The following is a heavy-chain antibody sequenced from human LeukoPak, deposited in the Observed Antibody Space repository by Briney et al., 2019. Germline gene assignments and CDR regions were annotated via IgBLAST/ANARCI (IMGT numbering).Heavy chain of an antibody. J-gene: IGHJ4*02. CDR1: GYSFSNYW. D-gene: IGHD6-19*01. CDR3: ARHEGGGWYIDY. Sequence: GESLKISCMGSGYSFSNYWIGWVRQMPGKGLEWMGITYPDESNIRYSPSFQGQVTISVDKSISTAYLQWSSLKASDTAIYYCARHEGGGWYIDYWGQGTLVTVSS. CDR2: TYPDESNI. V-gene: IGHV5-51*01.